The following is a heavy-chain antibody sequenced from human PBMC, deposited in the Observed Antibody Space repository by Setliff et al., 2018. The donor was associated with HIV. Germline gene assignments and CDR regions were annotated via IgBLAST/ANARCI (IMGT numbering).Heavy chain of an antibody. Sequence: PGGSLRLSCTVSGFTFTSYAMGWVRQAAGKGLEWVSTIGAVGSPTHYAESVKGRFTISKDKSKNTLYLQMSSLRDEDTAVYYCAKVLEFGIDAFDILGQGTVVTVSS. CDR3: AKVLEFGIDAFDI. D-gene: IGHD3-10*01. CDR2: IGAVGSPT. J-gene: IGHJ3*02. V-gene: IGHV3-23*01. CDR1: GFTFTSYA.